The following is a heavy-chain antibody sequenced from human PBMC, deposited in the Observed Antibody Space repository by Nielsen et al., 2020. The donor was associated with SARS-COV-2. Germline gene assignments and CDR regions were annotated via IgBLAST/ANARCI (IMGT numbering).Heavy chain of an antibody. Sequence: SETLSLTCTVSGGSISSSSYYWGWIRQPPGKGLEWIGSIYYSGSTYYNPSLKSRVTISVDTSKNQFSLKLSSVTAADTAVYYCARLGNWFDPWGQGTLVTVSS. CDR1: GGSISSSSYY. CDR2: IYYSGST. V-gene: IGHV4-39*01. CDR3: ARLGNWFDP. J-gene: IGHJ5*02.